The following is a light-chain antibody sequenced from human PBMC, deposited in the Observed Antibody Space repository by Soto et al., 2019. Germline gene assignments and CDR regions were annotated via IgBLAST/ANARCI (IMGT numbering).Light chain of an antibody. CDR3: MQALQTPYT. CDR2: SGS. CDR1: QSLLHSNDYNY. V-gene: IGKV2-28*01. Sequence: DIVMTQSPLSLPVTPGEPASISCRSSQSLLHSNDYNYLDWFLQKPGQSPQLLIYSGSNRASGVPDRVSGSGSGTDVTLKISRVEAEDVGVYYCMQALQTPYTFGQGTKLEI. J-gene: IGKJ2*01.